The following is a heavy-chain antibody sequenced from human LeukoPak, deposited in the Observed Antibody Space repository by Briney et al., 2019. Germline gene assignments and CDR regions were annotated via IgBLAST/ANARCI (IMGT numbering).Heavy chain of an antibody. CDR1: GFAFRSTW. J-gene: IGHJ4*02. V-gene: IGHV3-74*01. D-gene: IGHD1-14*01. CDR3: VRDIGTD. CDR2: INSDGTLI. Sequence: PGGSLRLSCAASGFAFRSTWMHWVRQVPGEGLVWVSRINSDGTLITNADSVKGRFTISRDNAKNMLYLQMNSLRVEDTAVYYCVRDIGTDWGQGTLVTVSS.